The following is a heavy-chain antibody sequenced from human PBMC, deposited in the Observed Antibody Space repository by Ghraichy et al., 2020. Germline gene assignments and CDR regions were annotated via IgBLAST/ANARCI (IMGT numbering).Heavy chain of an antibody. Sequence: SETLSLTCTVSGGSISSSSHYWDWFRQPPGKGLEWIGNIHYSGSTYYNSPLKSRVSFSVDTSKNQFSLRLGSVTAADTAVYYCARHPESDNWFDRWGQGILVTVSS. D-gene: IGHD3-3*01. V-gene: IGHV4-39*01. CDR1: GGSISSSSHY. J-gene: IGHJ5*02. CDR3: ARHPESDNWFDR. CDR2: IHYSGST.